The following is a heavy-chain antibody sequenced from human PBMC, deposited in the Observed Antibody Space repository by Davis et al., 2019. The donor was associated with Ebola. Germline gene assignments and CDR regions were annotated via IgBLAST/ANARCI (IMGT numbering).Heavy chain of an antibody. CDR3: AIYIVATMQSGYYGMDV. J-gene: IGHJ6*02. CDR1: GGSISSSSYY. Sequence: MPSETLSLTCTVSGGSISSSSYYWSWIRQPPGKGLEWIGEIYHSGSTNYNPSLKSRVTISVDKSKNQFSLKLSSVTAADTAVYYCAIYIVATMQSGYYGMDVWGQGTTVTVSS. D-gene: IGHD5-12*01. CDR2: IYHSGST. V-gene: IGHV4-39*07.